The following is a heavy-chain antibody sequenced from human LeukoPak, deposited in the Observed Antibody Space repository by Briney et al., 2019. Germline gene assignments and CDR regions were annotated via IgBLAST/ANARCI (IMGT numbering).Heavy chain of an antibody. J-gene: IGHJ4*02. D-gene: IGHD6-19*01. CDR2: INPNSGGT. V-gene: IGHV1-2*02. CDR1: GYTFSGYY. CDR3: ARAKQWLVHHDY. Sequence: GASVKVSCKASGYTFSGYYMHWVRQAPGQGLEWMGWINPNSGGTNYAQKFQGRVTMTRDTSISTAYMELSRLRSDDTAVYYCARAKQWLVHHDYWGQGTLVTVSS.